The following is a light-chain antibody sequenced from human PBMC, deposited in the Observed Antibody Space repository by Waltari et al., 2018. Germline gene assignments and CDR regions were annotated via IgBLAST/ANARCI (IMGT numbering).Light chain of an antibody. Sequence: QSALTQPASVSGSPGQSITISCTGTTSDVAGYIDVSWYQQHPGKAPKLMIHDVSIRPSGVSNRFSGSKSGNTASLTISRLQADDEAEYYCSSYTSSSTPLFGGGTKLTVL. CDR3: SSYTSSSTPL. J-gene: IGLJ2*01. CDR2: DVS. V-gene: IGLV2-14*03. CDR1: TSDVAGYID.